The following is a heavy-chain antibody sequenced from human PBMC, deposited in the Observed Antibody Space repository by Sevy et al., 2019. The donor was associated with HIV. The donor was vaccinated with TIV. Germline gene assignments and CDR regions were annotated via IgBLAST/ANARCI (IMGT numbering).Heavy chain of an antibody. V-gene: IGHV3-23*01. CDR3: ARPTPRIAASSAAFFDY. D-gene: IGHD6-13*01. J-gene: IGHJ4*02. Sequence: GGSLRLSCAASAFTFSSFAMSWVRQVPGKGLEWVSSINGRGGSTYYADSVKGRVTLSRDNSKNTLFLQMDSLRAEDTAIYYCARPTPRIAASSAAFFDYWGQGTLVTVSS. CDR1: AFTFSSFA. CDR2: INGRGGST.